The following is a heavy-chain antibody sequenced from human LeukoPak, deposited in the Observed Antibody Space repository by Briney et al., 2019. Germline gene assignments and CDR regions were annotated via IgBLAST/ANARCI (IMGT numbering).Heavy chain of an antibody. CDR2: INPNSGGT. Sequence: ASVKVSCKASGYTFTGYYMHWVRQAPGQGLEWMGRINPNSGGTNYAQKFQGRVTMTRDTSISTAYMELSRLRSDDTAVYYCARFVVVVPAAFFDYWGQGTLVTVSS. J-gene: IGHJ4*02. V-gene: IGHV1-2*06. D-gene: IGHD2-2*01. CDR3: ARFVVVVPAAFFDY. CDR1: GYTFTGYY.